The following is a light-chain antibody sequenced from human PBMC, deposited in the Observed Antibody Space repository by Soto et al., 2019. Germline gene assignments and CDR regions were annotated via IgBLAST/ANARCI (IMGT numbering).Light chain of an antibody. V-gene: IGKV4-1*01. CDR3: RQFYSTPQT. CDR2: WAS. Sequence: DIVMTQSPDSLAVSLGERATINCKSSQSILYSSNNKNYLAWYQQKPGQPPKLLMYWASTRESGVPDRFSGSGSGTDFTLTISSLQAEDVAVYYCRQFYSTPQTFGQGTKVEIK. J-gene: IGKJ1*01. CDR1: QSILYSSNNKNY.